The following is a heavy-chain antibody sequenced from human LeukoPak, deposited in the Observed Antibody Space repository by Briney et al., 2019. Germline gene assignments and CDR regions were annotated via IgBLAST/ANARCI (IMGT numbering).Heavy chain of an antibody. D-gene: IGHD4-11*01. Sequence: GASVKVSCKGSGYTFTSYYINWVRQATGQRLEWVGWMNPNSGNTGYAQKFQGRVTMTRNTSISTAYMELSSLRSEDTAVYYCARGGLQSFDYWGQGTLVTVSS. J-gene: IGHJ4*02. V-gene: IGHV1-8*01. CDR3: ARGGLQSFDY. CDR1: GYTFTSYY. CDR2: MNPNSGNT.